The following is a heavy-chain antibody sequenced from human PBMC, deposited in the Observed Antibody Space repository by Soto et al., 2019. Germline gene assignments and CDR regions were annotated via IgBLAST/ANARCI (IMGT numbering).Heavy chain of an antibody. Sequence: QVQLVQSGAEVKKPGASVKVSCKASGYTFTSYDINWVRRATGQGLGWMGWMNPNSGNTGYAQKFQGRVTMTRNTSISTAYMELSSLRSEDTAVYYCARGNGYSSGRGGSYYMDVWGKGTTVTVSS. CDR1: GYTFTSYD. CDR2: MNPNSGNT. CDR3: ARGNGYSSGRGGSYYMDV. V-gene: IGHV1-8*01. D-gene: IGHD6-25*01. J-gene: IGHJ6*03.